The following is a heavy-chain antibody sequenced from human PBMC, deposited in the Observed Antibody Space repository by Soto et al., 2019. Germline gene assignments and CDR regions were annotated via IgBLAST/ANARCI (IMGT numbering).Heavy chain of an antibody. V-gene: IGHV2-5*02. CDR3: AHRGGGIVDWYVDL. CDR1: GFSLGTYGVG. D-gene: IGHD1-26*01. CDR2: IYWDEDK. J-gene: IGHJ2*01. Sequence: QITLNESGPTLVKPTQTLTLTCTFSGFSLGTYGVGVGWIRQPPGKALEWLALIYWDEDKRYSPSLKSRLTITKYTSKRQVFLTLTNMDPVDTATYYCAHRGGGIVDWYVDLWGRGTPVIVSS.